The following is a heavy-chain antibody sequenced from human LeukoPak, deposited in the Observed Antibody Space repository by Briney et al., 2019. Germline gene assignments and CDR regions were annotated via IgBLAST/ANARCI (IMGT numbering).Heavy chain of an antibody. CDR2: INQDGSEK. J-gene: IGHJ4*02. CDR3: ATMGLELLPYYFDY. V-gene: IGHV3-7*01. D-gene: IGHD1-7*01. Sequence: GGSLRLSCGASGFTFSSYWMSWVRQAPGKGLEWVANINQDGSEKYHVDSVRGRFTISRDNAKNSLYLQMNSLRAEDTAVYYCATMGLELLPYYFDYWGQGTLVTVSS. CDR1: GFTFSSYW.